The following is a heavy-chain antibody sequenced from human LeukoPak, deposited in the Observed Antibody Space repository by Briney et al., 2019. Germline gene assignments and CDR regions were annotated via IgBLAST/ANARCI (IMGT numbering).Heavy chain of an antibody. Sequence: GGSLRLSCAASGFTFSSYSMNWVRQAPGKGLEWVSTISRSSDYIYYVDSVKGRFTISRDNAKNTLYLQMNSLRAEDTAVYYCAKGQQLVRGYMDVWGKGTTVTVSS. V-gene: IGHV3-21*04. CDR1: GFTFSSYS. D-gene: IGHD6-13*01. CDR3: AKGQQLVRGYMDV. CDR2: ISRSSDYI. J-gene: IGHJ6*03.